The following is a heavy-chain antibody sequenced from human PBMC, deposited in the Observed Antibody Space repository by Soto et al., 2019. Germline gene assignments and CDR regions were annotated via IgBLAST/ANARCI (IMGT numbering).Heavy chain of an antibody. CDR3: ARARGYGFYYMDV. J-gene: IGHJ6*03. V-gene: IGHV4-34*01. D-gene: IGHD5-12*01. Sequence: SETLSLTCAVYGGSFSGYYWSWIRQPPGKGLEWIGEINHSGSTNYNPSLKSRVTISVDTSKNQFSLKLSSVTAADTAVYYCARARGYGFYYMDVWGKGTTVT. CDR1: GGSFSGYY. CDR2: INHSGST.